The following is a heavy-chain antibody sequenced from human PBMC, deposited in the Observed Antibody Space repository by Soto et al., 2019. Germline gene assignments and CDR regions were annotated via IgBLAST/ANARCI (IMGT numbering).Heavy chain of an antibody. J-gene: IGHJ4*02. D-gene: IGHD3-3*01. CDR3: ARRDCGSGTNCEFGAPAFAY. CDR2: VSSSGSST. Sequence: EVQLLESGGGLVQPGGSLRLSCAASGFTFSNYDMTWVRQAPGKGLEWVSSVSSSGSSTYYEDSVKGRFTISRDNPKNTLYLHMSSLSAADTAVYFCARRDCGSGTNCEFGAPAFAYCGQGNLVTVTS. CDR1: GFTFSNYD. V-gene: IGHV3-23*01.